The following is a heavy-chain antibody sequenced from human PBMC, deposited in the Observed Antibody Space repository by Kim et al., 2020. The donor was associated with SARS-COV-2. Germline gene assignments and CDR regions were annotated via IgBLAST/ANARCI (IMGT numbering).Heavy chain of an antibody. D-gene: IGHD2-15*01. J-gene: IGHJ4*02. CDR2: IYSGGST. CDR3: ARDISEGGRGGSCGY. V-gene: IGHV3-53*01. CDR1: GFTVSSYY. Sequence: GGSLRLSCAASGFTVSSYYMSWVRQAPGKGLEWVSGIYSGGSTYYADSGKGRFTISRVNSKHTMYLQIHSLRAEDTDEYSCARDISEGGRGGSCGYWVQG.